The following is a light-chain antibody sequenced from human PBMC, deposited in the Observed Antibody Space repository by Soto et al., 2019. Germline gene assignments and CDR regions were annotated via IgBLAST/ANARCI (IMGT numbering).Light chain of an antibody. CDR2: KAS. CDR3: QHYNSYSEA. CDR1: QSISSW. J-gene: IGKJ1*01. Sequence: DIQMTQSPSTLSASVGDRDTITCRASQSISSWLAWYQQKPGKAPKVLIYKASTLKSGVPSRFSGSGSGTEFTLTISSLQPDDFATYYCQHYNSYSEAFGQGTKVDIK. V-gene: IGKV1-5*03.